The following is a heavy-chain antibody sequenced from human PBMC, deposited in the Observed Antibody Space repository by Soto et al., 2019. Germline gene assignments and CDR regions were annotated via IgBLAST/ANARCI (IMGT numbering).Heavy chain of an antibody. D-gene: IGHD2-2*01. CDR2: IYHSGST. J-gene: IGHJ4*02. CDR1: GYSISSCYY. V-gene: IGHV4-38-2*01. Sequence: SETLSLTCAVSGYSISSCYYWGWIRQPPGKGLECILSIYHSGSTYYNPSLKSRVTISVDTSKNQFSLKLSSVTAAYTAVYYWARGAGSGEYCSSTSGPGKLDYFAYGGRETLVT. CDR3: ARGAGSGEYCSSTSGPGKLDYFAY.